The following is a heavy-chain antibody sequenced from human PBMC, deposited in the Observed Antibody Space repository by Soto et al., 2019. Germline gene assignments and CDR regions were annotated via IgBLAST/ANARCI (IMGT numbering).Heavy chain of an antibody. D-gene: IGHD6-13*01. CDR3: AREHSSSWRFDY. J-gene: IGHJ4*02. CDR1: GYTFTSYD. CDR2: MNPNSGNT. V-gene: IGHV1-8*01. Sequence: QVQLVQSGAEVKKPGASVKVSCKASGYTFTSYDINWVRQATGQGLEWMGWMNPNSGNTGYAQKFQGSVTISRDXSISTAYMELSSLRSEDTAVYYCAREHSSSWRFDYWGQGTLVTVSS.